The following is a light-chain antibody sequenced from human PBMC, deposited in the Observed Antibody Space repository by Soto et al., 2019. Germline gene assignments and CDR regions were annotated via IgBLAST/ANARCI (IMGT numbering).Light chain of an antibody. CDR1: RLGDKY. V-gene: IGLV3-1*01. J-gene: IGLJ1*01. Sequence: SYELTQPPSVSVSPGQTASITCSGDRLGDKYACWYQQKPGQSPVLVIYQDTKRPSGIPERFSGSNSGNTATLTISGTQAMDEADYYCQAWDSNTARFGTGTKLTVL. CDR3: QAWDSNTAR. CDR2: QDT.